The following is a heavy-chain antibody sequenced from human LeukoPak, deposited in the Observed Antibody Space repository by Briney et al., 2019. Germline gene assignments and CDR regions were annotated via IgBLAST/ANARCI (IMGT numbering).Heavy chain of an antibody. CDR3: AREEYCSGGSCYAFDI. CDR1: GYTFTGYY. Sequence: ASVKVSCKASGYTFTGYYMHWVRQAPGQGLEWMGWINPNSGGTNYAQKFQGWVTMTRDTSISTAYMELSRLRSDDTAVYYCAREEYCSGGSCYAFDIWGQGTMVTVSS. J-gene: IGHJ3*02. D-gene: IGHD2-15*01. V-gene: IGHV1-2*04. CDR2: INPNSGGT.